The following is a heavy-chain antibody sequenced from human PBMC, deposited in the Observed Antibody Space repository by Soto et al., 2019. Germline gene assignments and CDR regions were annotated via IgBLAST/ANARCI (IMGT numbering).Heavy chain of an antibody. CDR1: GGSINNYY. CDR3: ARQPRSLSHIDV. Sequence: QVQLQESGPGLVKPSEALSLTCTVSGGSINNYYWNWVRQPPGRGLQWIGFMYFSGTTNYNPSPKSRVTMSVETSKNQFFLKLTSVTAADTAVYYCARQPRSLSHIDVWGKGTPVTVSS. J-gene: IGHJ6*03. D-gene: IGHD3-9*01. CDR2: MYFSGTT. V-gene: IGHV4-59*08.